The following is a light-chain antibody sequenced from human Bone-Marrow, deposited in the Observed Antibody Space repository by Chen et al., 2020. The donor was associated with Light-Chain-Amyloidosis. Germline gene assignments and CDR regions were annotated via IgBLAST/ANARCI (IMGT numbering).Light chain of an antibody. J-gene: IGLJ1*01. CDR3: SSFTSSSSYV. CDR1: SGDVGTYNY. CDR2: AVS. V-gene: IGLV2-14*01. Sequence: QSALTQPASVSGSPGQSITISCTGTSGDVGTYNYVYWYQQYPGKAPKVMIYAVSNRPSGVSNRFSGSKSGNTASLTISGLQAEDEADYYCSSFTSSSSYVFGPGTKVTVL.